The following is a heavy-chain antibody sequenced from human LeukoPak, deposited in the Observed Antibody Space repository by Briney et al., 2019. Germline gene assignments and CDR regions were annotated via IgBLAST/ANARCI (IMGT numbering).Heavy chain of an antibody. D-gene: IGHD1-26*01. Sequence: GGSLRLSCAASGFTFSSYEMKWVRQAPGKGLEGVSYISSSGSTIYYADSVKGRFTISRDNAKNSLYLQMNSLRAEDTAVYYCARILVGATSPEGLDYWGQGTLVTVSS. J-gene: IGHJ4*02. CDR1: GFTFSSYE. CDR2: ISSSGSTI. CDR3: ARILVGATSPEGLDY. V-gene: IGHV3-48*03.